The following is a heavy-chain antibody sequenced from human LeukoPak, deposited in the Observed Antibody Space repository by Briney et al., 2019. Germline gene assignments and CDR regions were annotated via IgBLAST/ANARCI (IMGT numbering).Heavy chain of an antibody. CDR2: ISSSSSYV. D-gene: IGHD6-19*01. CDR1: GFTFSSYS. CDR3: ARVRSSGRDAFDI. J-gene: IGHJ3*02. Sequence: GGSLRLSCAAPGFTFSSYSMNWVRQAPGKGLEWVSSISSSSSYVYYADSVKGRFTISRDNAKNSLYLQMNSLRTEDTAVYYCARVRSSGRDAFDIWGQGTMVTVSS. V-gene: IGHV3-21*01.